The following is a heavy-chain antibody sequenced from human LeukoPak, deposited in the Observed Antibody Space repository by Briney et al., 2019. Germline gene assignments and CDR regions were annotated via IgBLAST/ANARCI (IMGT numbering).Heavy chain of an antibody. CDR3: ANLMSRDGYNFHYYYGMDV. Sequence: PGRSLRLSCAASGFTFSSYGMHWVRQAPGKGLEWVAVISYDGSNKYYADSVKGRFTISRDNSKNTLYLQMNSLRAEDTAVYYCANLMSRDGYNFHYYYGMDVWGQGTTVTVSS. D-gene: IGHD5-24*01. CDR2: ISYDGSNK. V-gene: IGHV3-30*18. J-gene: IGHJ6*02. CDR1: GFTFSSYG.